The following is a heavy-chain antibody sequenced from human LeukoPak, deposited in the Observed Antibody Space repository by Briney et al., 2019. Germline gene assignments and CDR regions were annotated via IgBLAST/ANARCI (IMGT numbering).Heavy chain of an antibody. Sequence: GGSLRLSCVGSGFTFSSYGMSWVRQAPGKGLEWVAVISYDGSNKYYADSVKGRFTISRDNSKSTLYLQMNSLRAEDTAVYYCAKDIAAAGLDYWGQGTLVTVSS. CDR3: AKDIAAAGLDY. V-gene: IGHV3-30*18. CDR2: ISYDGSNK. CDR1: GFTFSSYG. J-gene: IGHJ4*02. D-gene: IGHD6-13*01.